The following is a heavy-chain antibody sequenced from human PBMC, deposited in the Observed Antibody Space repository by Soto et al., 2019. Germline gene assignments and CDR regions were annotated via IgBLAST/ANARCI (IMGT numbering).Heavy chain of an antibody. J-gene: IGHJ6*02. Sequence: PSETLSLTCTVSGGSVSSGSYYWSWIRQPPGKGLEWIGYIYYSGSTNYNPSLKSRVTISVDTSKNQFSLKLSSVTAADTAVYYCARAAAALYYYYGMDVWGQGTRSPSP. D-gene: IGHD6-13*01. CDR1: GGSVSSGSYY. CDR2: IYYSGST. V-gene: IGHV4-61*01. CDR3: ARAAAALYYYYGMDV.